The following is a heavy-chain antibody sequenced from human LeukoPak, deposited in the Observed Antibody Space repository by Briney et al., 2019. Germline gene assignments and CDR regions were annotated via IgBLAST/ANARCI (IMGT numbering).Heavy chain of an antibody. Sequence: SETLSLTCAVYGGSFSGYYWSWIRQPPGKGLEWIGEISHSGSTNYNPSLKSRVTISVDTSKNQFSLKLSSVTAADTAVYYCARENGYKYDYWGQGTLVTVSS. V-gene: IGHV4-34*01. D-gene: IGHD5-24*01. CDR2: ISHSGST. CDR1: GGSFSGYY. J-gene: IGHJ4*02. CDR3: ARENGYKYDY.